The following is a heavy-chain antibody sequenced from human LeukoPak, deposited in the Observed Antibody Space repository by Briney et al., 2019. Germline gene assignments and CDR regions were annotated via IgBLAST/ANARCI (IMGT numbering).Heavy chain of an antibody. V-gene: IGHV3-30*18. CDR2: ISYDGSNK. Sequence: GGSLRLSCAASGFTFSSYGMHWVRQAPGKGLEWVAIISYDGSNKFYADSVRGRFTISRDNSKNTLYLQMNSLRAEDTAVYYCAKRPYDSSGYSFDYWGQGTLVTVSS. CDR3: AKRPYDSSGYSFDY. D-gene: IGHD3-22*01. J-gene: IGHJ4*02. CDR1: GFTFSSYG.